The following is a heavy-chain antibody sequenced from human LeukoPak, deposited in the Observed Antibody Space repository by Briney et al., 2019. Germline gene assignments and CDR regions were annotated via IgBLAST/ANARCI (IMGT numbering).Heavy chain of an antibody. D-gene: IGHD3-10*01. CDR2: FGGSGNT. V-gene: IGHV3-23*01. Sequence: GGSLRLSCAAPGFIFRNYGMSWVRQAPGKGLEWVSTFGGSGNTYYADSVKGRFTISRDNSKNTLYLQMNSLRAEDTAVYYCANRGSGSSPYYFDYWGQGTLVTVSS. CDR1: GFIFRNYG. J-gene: IGHJ4*02. CDR3: ANRGSGSSPYYFDY.